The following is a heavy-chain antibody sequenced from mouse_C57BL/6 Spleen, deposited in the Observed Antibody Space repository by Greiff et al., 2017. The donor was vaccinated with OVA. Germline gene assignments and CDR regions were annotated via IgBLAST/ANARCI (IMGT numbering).Heavy chain of an antibody. J-gene: IGHJ2*01. Sequence: VQLQESGAELVRPGASVTLSCKASGYTFTDYEMHWVKQTPVHGLEWIGAIDPETGGTAYNQKFKGKAILTADKSSSTAYMELRSLTSEDSAVYYSTRPTKSFDNGGQGTTLTVSS. V-gene: IGHV1-15*01. D-gene: IGHD1-3*01. CDR3: TRPTKSFDN. CDR2: IDPETGGT. CDR1: GYTFTDYE.